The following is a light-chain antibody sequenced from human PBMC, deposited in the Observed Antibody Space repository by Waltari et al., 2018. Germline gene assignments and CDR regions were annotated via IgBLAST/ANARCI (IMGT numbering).Light chain of an antibody. CDR3: QQSSTIPLA. V-gene: IGKV1-39*01. CDR1: QSISTS. Sequence: IHMTPSPSSPSAPLLDTVSPTCRASQSISTSLNWYQQKSGKAPYLLIYGASRLQNGVPSRFGGSGSGTDFTLTISKLQPEDFATYYCQQSSTIPLAFGGGTKLE. CDR2: GAS. J-gene: IGKJ4*02.